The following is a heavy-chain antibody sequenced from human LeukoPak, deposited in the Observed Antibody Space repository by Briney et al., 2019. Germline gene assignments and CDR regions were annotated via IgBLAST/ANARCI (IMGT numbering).Heavy chain of an antibody. Sequence: PGGSLRLSCAASGFTFSSYGMHWVRQAPGKGLQWVSAISGDGGGTYYADSVKGRFTISRDNFKNTLYLEMNSLRAEDTALYYCAKDQNYYDSSGFYFAFDIWGQGTMVTVSS. CDR1: GFTFSSYG. D-gene: IGHD3-22*01. J-gene: IGHJ3*02. CDR3: AKDQNYYDSSGFYFAFDI. V-gene: IGHV3-23*01. CDR2: ISGDGGGT.